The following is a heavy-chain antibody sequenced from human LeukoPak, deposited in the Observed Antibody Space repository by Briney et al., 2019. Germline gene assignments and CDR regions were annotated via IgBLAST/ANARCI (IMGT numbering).Heavy chain of an antibody. Sequence: GGSLRLSCAASGFTFNTFNMNWVRQAPGKGLEWVSSITSGGDYIYYADSVKGRFTTSRDNAKNSLSLQLNGLRGEDTAVYYCAKGPGARGHFNWFDPWGQGTLVTVSS. J-gene: IGHJ5*02. CDR2: ITSGGDYI. CDR3: AKGPGARGHFNWFDP. V-gene: IGHV3-21*01. D-gene: IGHD5-12*01. CDR1: GFTFNTFN.